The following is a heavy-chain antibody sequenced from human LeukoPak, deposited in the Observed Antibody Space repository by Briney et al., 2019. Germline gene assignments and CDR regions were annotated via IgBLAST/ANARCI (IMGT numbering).Heavy chain of an antibody. CDR3: ARGTVTMVDY. Sequence: GGSLRLSCAASGFTFSTFAMSWVRQAPGRGLEWVSVIYSGGSTYYADSVKGRFTISRDNSKNTLFLQMNSLRAGDTAVYYCARGTVTMVDYWGQGTLVTVSS. CDR1: GFTFSTFA. D-gene: IGHD3-10*01. CDR2: IYSGGST. J-gene: IGHJ4*02. V-gene: IGHV3-66*01.